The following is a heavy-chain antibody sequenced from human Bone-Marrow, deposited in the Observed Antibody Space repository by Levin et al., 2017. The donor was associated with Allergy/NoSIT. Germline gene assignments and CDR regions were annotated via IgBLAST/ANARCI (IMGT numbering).Heavy chain of an antibody. CDR1: GFSNYG. Sequence: PGGSLRLSCAASGFSNYGMHWIRQAPGKGMEWVAIIWFDGSQKYYADSVKGRFTISRDDSKNTLYLQMDSLSADDTAVYHCARAHCGVSGACNSWFYGMDVWGLGTTVTVSS. V-gene: IGHV3-33*01. D-gene: IGHD2-15*01. CDR3: ARAHCGVSGACNSWFYGMDV. CDR2: IWFDGSQK. J-gene: IGHJ6*02.